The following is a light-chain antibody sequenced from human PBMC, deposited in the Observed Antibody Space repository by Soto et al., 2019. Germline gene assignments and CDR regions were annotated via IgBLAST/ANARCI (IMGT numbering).Light chain of an antibody. CDR1: QSINNR. Sequence: IQMTQSPSTLSASIGDRVTITCRASQSINNRLAWYQQMPGKAPNLLIYDASSLESGVPSRFSGSGSGTNFTLTISSLQPEDFATYYCQQANSFPLTFGQGTRLEIK. CDR2: DAS. J-gene: IGKJ5*01. CDR3: QQANSFPLT. V-gene: IGKV1-5*01.